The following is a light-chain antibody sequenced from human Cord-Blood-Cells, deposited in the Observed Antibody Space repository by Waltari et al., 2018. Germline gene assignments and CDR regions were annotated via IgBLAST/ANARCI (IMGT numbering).Light chain of an antibody. Sequence: SSEPTQDPAVSVALGQTVRITCQGDSLRSYYASWYQQKPGQAPVLVMYGKNNRPSGIPDRFSGSSSGNTASLTITGAQAEDEADYYCNSRDSSGNHVVFGGGTKLTVL. J-gene: IGLJ2*01. CDR1: SLRSYY. V-gene: IGLV3-19*01. CDR3: NSRDSSGNHVV. CDR2: GKN.